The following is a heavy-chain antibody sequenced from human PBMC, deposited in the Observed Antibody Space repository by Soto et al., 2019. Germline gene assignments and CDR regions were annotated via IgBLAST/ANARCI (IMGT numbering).Heavy chain of an antibody. D-gene: IGHD1-20*01. V-gene: IGHV1-69*04. CDR1: GGMFSSYT. CDR2: IIPILGIA. CDR3: AREYPPSITGSGGMYYFDY. Sequence: ASVKVSCKASGGMFSSYTISWVRQAPGQGLEWMGRIIPILGIANYAQKFQGRVTITADKSTSTAYMELSSLRSEDTAVYYCAREYPPSITGSGGMYYFDYWGQRTLVTGSS. J-gene: IGHJ4*02.